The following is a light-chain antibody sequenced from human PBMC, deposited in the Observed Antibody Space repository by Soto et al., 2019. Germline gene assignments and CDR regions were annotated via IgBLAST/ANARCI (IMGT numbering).Light chain of an antibody. Sequence: DIQMTQSPSTLSASVGDRVTITCRASQGISSYLAWYQQKPGKAPKLLIYAASTLQSGVPSRFSGSGSGTESALTISSLQPEDFATYYCQQLNTYPLTFGGGTKVDIK. CDR3: QQLNTYPLT. CDR1: QGISSY. V-gene: IGKV1-9*01. J-gene: IGKJ4*01. CDR2: AAS.